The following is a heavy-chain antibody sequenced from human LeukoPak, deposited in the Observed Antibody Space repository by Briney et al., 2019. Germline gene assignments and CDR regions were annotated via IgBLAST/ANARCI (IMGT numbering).Heavy chain of an antibody. CDR2: IFREGTT. J-gene: IGHJ4*02. D-gene: IGHD1-1*01. CDR1: GFTVITSY. Sequence: GESLRLSCAASGFTVITSYMSWVRQAPGKGLEWVSVIFREGTTYYADSVKGRFTISRDNSKNTLYLQMNSLRAEDTAMYYCARALTTLTYEGYWGQGTLVTVSS. CDR3: ARALTTLTYEGY. V-gene: IGHV3-66*01.